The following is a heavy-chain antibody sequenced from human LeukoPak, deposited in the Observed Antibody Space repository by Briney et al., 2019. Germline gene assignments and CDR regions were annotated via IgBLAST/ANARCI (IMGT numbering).Heavy chain of an antibody. V-gene: IGHV4-31*03. CDR2: IYYSGST. CDR3: ARAYDSSGYYYY. D-gene: IGHD3-22*01. CDR1: GGSISSGGYY. Sequence: SETLSLTCTVSGGSISSGGYYWSWIRQHPGKGLEWIGYIYYSGSTYYNPSLKSRVTISVDTSKNQFSLKLSSVTAADTAVYYWARAYDSSGYYYYWGQGTLVTVSS. J-gene: IGHJ4*02.